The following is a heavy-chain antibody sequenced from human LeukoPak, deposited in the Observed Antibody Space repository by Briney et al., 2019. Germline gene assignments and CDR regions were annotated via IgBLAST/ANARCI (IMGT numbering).Heavy chain of an antibody. CDR2: ISSSSSYI. D-gene: IGHD4-11*01. CDR1: GFTFSSYS. J-gene: IGHJ3*02. V-gene: IGHV3-21*01. CDR3: ARLPDYDAFDI. Sequence: GGSLRLSCAASGFTFSSYSTNWVRQAPGKGLGWVSSISSSSSYIYYADSVKGRFTISRDNAKNSLYLQMNSLRAEDTAVYYCARLPDYDAFDIWGQGTMVTVSS.